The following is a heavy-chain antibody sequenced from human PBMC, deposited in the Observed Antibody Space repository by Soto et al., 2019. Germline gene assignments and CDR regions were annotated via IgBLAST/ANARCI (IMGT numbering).Heavy chain of an antibody. D-gene: IGHD2-2*01. CDR3: AAVYCSSTSCYYYGMDV. CDR2: ISAYNGNT. J-gene: IGHJ6*02. CDR1: GYTFTSYG. V-gene: IGHV1-18*01. Sequence: QVQLVQSGAEVKKPGASVKVSCKASGYTFTSYGISWVRQAPGQGLEWMGWISAYNGNTNYAQKFQERVTITRDMSTSTAYMELSSLRSEDTAVYYCAAVYCSSTSCYYYGMDVWGQGTTVTVSS.